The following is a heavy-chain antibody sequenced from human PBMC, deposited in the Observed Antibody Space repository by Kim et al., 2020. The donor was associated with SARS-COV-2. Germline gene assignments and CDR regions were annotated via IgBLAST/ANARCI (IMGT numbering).Heavy chain of an antibody. CDR2: IYPSSGST. J-gene: IGHJ4*02. V-gene: IGHV1-46*04. CDR3: ARSGSLRYYFDF. D-gene: IGHD6-25*01. CDR1: GYTLTSYY. Sequence: ASVKVSCQASGYTLTSYYMHWVRQAPGQGLEWMGFIYPSSGSTTYAQELQGRVSMTRDTSTSTVYLELSGLRSNDTAVYYCARSGSLRYYFDFWGQGTLVTVSS.